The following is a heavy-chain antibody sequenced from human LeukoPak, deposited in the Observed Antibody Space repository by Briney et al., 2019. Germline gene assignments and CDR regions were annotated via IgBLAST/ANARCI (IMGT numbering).Heavy chain of an antibody. Sequence: SETLSLTCTVSGDSIGSGDYYWTWIRQHPGEGLEWIGYVSHSGSTYYNPSLKSRVIVSVETSKNQFSLKLISVTAADTAVYYCARAKMFDSSGFDFWGPGTLVTVSS. V-gene: IGHV4-31*03. D-gene: IGHD3-22*01. J-gene: IGHJ4*02. CDR3: ARAKMFDSSGFDF. CDR2: VSHSGST. CDR1: GDSIGSGDYY.